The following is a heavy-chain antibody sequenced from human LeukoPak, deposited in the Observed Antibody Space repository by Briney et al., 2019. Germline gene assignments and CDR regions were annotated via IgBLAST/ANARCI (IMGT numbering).Heavy chain of an antibody. CDR2: ISYDGSNK. CDR3: ARPGFGELFVEYAFDI. D-gene: IGHD3-10*01. CDR1: GFTFSSYA. Sequence: PGRSLRLSCAASGFTFSSYAMHWVRQAPGKGLEWVAVISYDGSNKYYADSVKGRFTISRDNSKNTLYLQMNSLRAEDTAVYYCARPGFGELFVEYAFDIWGQGTMVTVSS. J-gene: IGHJ3*02. V-gene: IGHV3-30*04.